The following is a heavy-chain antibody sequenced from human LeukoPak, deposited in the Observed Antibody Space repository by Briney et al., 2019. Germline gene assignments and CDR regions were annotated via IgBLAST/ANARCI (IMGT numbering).Heavy chain of an antibody. D-gene: IGHD6-13*01. Sequence: ASVKVSCKASGYTFTSYDINWVRQATGQGLEWMGWMNPNSGNTGYAQKFQGGVTMTRNTSISTAYMELSSLRSEDTAVYYCARLPSIAAAAVDYWGQGTLVTVSS. CDR3: ARLPSIAAAAVDY. V-gene: IGHV1-8*01. CDR2: MNPNSGNT. CDR1: GYTFTSYD. J-gene: IGHJ4*02.